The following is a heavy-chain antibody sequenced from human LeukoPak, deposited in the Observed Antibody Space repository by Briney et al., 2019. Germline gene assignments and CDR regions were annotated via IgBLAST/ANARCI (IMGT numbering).Heavy chain of an antibody. V-gene: IGHV3-48*04. J-gene: IGHJ4*02. CDR2: ICSSGDMI. CDR3: ATSARSTGRVFNY. Sequence: GGSLRLSCAASGFTFSSHWMNWVRQAPGKGLEWVSYICSSGDMIYYADSVKGRFTISRDSAKKSVYLQMKSLRGEDTAVYYCATSARSTGRVFNYWGQGTLVAVSS. CDR1: GFTFSSHW. D-gene: IGHD1-1*01.